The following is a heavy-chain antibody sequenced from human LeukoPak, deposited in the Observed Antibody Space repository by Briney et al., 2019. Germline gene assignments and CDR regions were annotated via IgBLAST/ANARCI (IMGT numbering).Heavy chain of an antibody. CDR3: ARVDWNYTHYYYYYMDV. CDR2: IYTSGST. Sequence: SETLSLTCTVSGGSISSYYWSWIRQPAGKGLEWIGRIYTSGSTNYNPSLKSRVTMSVDTSRNQFSLKLSSVTAADTAVYYCARVDWNYTHYYYYYMDVWGKGTTVTVSS. D-gene: IGHD1-7*01. V-gene: IGHV4-4*07. J-gene: IGHJ6*03. CDR1: GGSISSYY.